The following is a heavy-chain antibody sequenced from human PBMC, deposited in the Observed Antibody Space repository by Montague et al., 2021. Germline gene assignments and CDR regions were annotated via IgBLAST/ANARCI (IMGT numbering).Heavy chain of an antibody. V-gene: IGHV6-1*01. Sequence: CAISGDSVPSNDDTWNWMRRSRSSGREWLGRTYYRSKWYNEYAISVKSRITVNPYTSKNQFSLLLNSVTPEDTAVYYCARGWQKRFDPWGQGTLVTVSS. J-gene: IGHJ5*02. CDR3: ARGWQKRFDP. D-gene: IGHD5-24*01. CDR2: TYYRSKWYN. CDR1: GDSVPSNDDT.